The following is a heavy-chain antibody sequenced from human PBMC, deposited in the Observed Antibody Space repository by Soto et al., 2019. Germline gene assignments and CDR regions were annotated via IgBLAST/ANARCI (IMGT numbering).Heavy chain of an antibody. J-gene: IGHJ5*02. V-gene: IGHV4-34*01. Sequence: SETLSLTCAVYGGSFSGYYWSWIRQPPGKGLEWIGEINHSGSTNYNPSLKSRVTISVDTSKNQFSLKLSSVTAADTAVYYCARGYCSGGSCYRRRKNWFDPWGQGTLVTVSS. CDR1: GGSFSGYY. CDR2: INHSGST. D-gene: IGHD2-15*01. CDR3: ARGYCSGGSCYRRRKNWFDP.